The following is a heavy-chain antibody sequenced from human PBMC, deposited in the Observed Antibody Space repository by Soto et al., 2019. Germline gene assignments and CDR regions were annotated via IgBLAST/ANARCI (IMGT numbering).Heavy chain of an antibody. CDR2: ISGSGGST. V-gene: IGHV3-23*01. CDR1: GFTFSSYA. CDR3: ACPTTSDDAFAI. Sequence: GGSLRLSCAASGFTFSSYAMSWVRQAPGKGLEWVSAISGSGGSTYYADSVKGRFTISRDNSKNTLYLQMNSLRAEDTAVYYCACPTTSDDAFAIWGQGTLDTGSS. J-gene: IGHJ3*02.